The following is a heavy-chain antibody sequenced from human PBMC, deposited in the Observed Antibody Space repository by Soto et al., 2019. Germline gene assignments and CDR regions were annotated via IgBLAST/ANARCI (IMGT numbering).Heavy chain of an antibody. CDR1: GFNFNSHA. J-gene: IGHJ6*02. D-gene: IGHD2-21*01. V-gene: IGHV3-21*01. Sequence: GSLRLSCVASGFNFNSHALNWVRQAPGKGLEWVSSISGNSGYIFYVDSVKGRFTISRDNARNTLSLQMNSLRADDTAVYYCARLSGDHAAFCSYGMDAWGQGTTVTVSS. CDR3: ARLSGDHAAFCSYGMDA. CDR2: ISGNSGYI.